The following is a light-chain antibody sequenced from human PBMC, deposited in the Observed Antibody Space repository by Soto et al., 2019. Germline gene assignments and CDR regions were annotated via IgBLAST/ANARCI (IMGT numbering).Light chain of an antibody. CDR3: EQYVSSLWT. CDR1: QTIYSN. V-gene: IGKV3D-15*01. Sequence: IQMPQSPATLSVTPGEIAARSCRASQTIYSNVAWYQQRPGQAPRLLIYRASARATGIPDRFSGCGSGADFTLTFGGLGPEDCAVYYCEQYVSSLWTVGQGDKGDIK. CDR2: RAS. J-gene: IGKJ1*01.